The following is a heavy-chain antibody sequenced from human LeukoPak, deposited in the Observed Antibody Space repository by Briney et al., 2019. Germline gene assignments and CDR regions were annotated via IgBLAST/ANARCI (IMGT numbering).Heavy chain of an antibody. V-gene: IGHV3-30*02. D-gene: IGHD6-6*01. CDR3: AKDRPQEVYYMDV. Sequence: GGSLRLSCAASGFIFSNYGMHWVRQAPGKGLEWVAFIRYDGSNKYYADSVKGRFTISRDNSKNTLYLQMNSLRAEDTAVYYCAKDRPQEVYYMDVWGKGTTVTVSS. CDR2: IRYDGSNK. CDR1: GFIFSNYG. J-gene: IGHJ6*03.